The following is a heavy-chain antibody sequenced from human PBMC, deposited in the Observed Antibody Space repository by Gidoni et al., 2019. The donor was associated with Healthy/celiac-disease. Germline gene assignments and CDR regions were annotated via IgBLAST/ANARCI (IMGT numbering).Heavy chain of an antibody. CDR2: INPSGGST. CDR1: GYTFTSYY. V-gene: IGHV1-46*01. CDR3: ARTLIVGAIQPDAFDI. D-gene: IGHD1-26*01. Sequence: QVQLVQSGAEVKKPGASVKVSCKASGYTFTSYYMHWVRQAPGQGPEWMGIINPSGGSTTYAQKFQGRVTMTRDTSTSTVYMELSSLRSEDTAVYHCARTLIVGAIQPDAFDIWGQGTMVTVSS. J-gene: IGHJ3*02.